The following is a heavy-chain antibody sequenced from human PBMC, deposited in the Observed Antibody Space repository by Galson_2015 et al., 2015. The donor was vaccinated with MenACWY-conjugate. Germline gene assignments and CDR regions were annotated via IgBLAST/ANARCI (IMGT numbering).Heavy chain of an antibody. D-gene: IGHD1-26*01. V-gene: IGHV3-49*03. J-gene: IGHJ3*01. CDR1: GFTFGDHS. Sequence: SLRLSCAASGFTFGDHSMSWFRQSPGKRLEWVGFIRSKFNGGTTEYAASVKGRFSISRDDSTSIAYLQMSSLKTEDTSMYYCATFSAFFAFDVWGRGTMVTVS. CDR3: ATFSAFFAFDV. CDR2: IRSKFNGGTT.